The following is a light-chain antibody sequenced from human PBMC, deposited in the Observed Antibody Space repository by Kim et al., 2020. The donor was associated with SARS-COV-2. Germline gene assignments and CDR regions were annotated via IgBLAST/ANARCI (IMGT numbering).Light chain of an antibody. CDR2: WAS. J-gene: IGKJ4*01. Sequence: DIVMTQSPDSLAVSLGERATINCRSSQSLLSTSNNMNYLAWFQQKAGQPPKMVIYWASTRESGVPGRFSGGGSGTDFTLTISSLQAEDEAIYYCQQYYDSPITFGGGTKVEIK. CDR3: QQYYDSPIT. CDR1: QSLLSTSNNMNY. V-gene: IGKV4-1*01.